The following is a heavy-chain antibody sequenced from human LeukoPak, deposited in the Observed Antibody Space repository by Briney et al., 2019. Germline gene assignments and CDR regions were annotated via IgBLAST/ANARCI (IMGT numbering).Heavy chain of an antibody. V-gene: IGHV3-48*03. CDR1: GFTFSSYA. CDR2: ISSSGSII. J-gene: IGHJ5*02. D-gene: IGHD2-2*01. CDR3: ARGGYCTSISCPINWFDP. Sequence: PGGSLRLSCAASGFTFSSYAIHWVRQAPGKGLEWVSYISSSGSIIYYADSVKGRFTISRDNAKNSLYLQMNSLRAEDAAVYYCARGGYCTSISCPINWFDPWGQGTLVTVSS.